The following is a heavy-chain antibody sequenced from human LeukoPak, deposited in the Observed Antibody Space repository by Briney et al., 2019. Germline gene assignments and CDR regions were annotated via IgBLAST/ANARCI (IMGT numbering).Heavy chain of an antibody. Sequence: GGSLRLSCAASGFTFNAYSMGWVRQAPGKGLEWVSIISRASESIFYADSVKGRFTISRDNAKNSLYLQMNGLRAEDTAVYYCARRAGAYSHPYDYWGQGTLVTVSS. CDR2: ISRASESI. CDR1: GFTFNAYS. CDR3: ARRAGAYSHPYDY. V-gene: IGHV3-21*04. D-gene: IGHD4/OR15-4a*01. J-gene: IGHJ4*02.